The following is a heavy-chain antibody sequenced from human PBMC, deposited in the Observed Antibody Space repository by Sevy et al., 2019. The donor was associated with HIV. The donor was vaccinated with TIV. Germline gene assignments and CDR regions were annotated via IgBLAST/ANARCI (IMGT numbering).Heavy chain of an antibody. CDR3: ARQGTSWPLYFDY. V-gene: IGHV4-39*01. J-gene: IGHJ4*02. CDR2: IFYSGST. Sequence: TLSLTCTVSGGSINSGYYYWGWIRQPPGKGLEWIGSIFYSGSTYYNPSLKSRVTISTDTSKNQFSLNLSSVTAADTAVYYCARQGTSWPLYFDYWGQGTLVTVSS. CDR1: GGSINSGYYY. D-gene: IGHD6-13*01.